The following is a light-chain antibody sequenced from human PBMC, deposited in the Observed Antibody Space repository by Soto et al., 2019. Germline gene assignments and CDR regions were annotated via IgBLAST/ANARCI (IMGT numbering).Light chain of an antibody. Sequence: QSALTQPASVSGSPGQSVTISCTGTSSDVGGYDFVSWYQQHPGKAPKLMIYEVSNRPSGVSSRFSGSKSGNTASLTISGLQAEDDADYYCSSFRSGSTLFGTGTKLTVL. CDR2: EVS. CDR1: SSDVGGYDF. CDR3: SSFRSGSTL. V-gene: IGLV2-14*01. J-gene: IGLJ1*01.